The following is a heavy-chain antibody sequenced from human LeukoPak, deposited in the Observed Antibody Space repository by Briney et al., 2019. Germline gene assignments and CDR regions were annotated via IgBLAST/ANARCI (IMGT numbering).Heavy chain of an antibody. CDR3: AREGGIAVADLYYFDY. Sequence: PGGSLRLSCAASGFTFTNYAMSWVRQAPGKGLEWVSVISGSGDITYYASSVKGRFTISRDNAKNSLYLQMNSLRAEDTAVYYCAREGGIAVADLYYFDYWGQGTLVTVSS. J-gene: IGHJ4*02. D-gene: IGHD6-19*01. CDR1: GFTFTNYA. CDR2: ISGSGDIT. V-gene: IGHV3-23*01.